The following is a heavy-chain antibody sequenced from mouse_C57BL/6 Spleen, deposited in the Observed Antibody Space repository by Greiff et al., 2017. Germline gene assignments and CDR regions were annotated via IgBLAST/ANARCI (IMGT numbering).Heavy chain of an antibody. J-gene: IGHJ2*01. CDR3: ARERIYYDYSFDY. V-gene: IGHV1-61*01. D-gene: IGHD2-4*01. CDR1: GYTFTSYW. CDR2: IYPSDSET. Sequence: VQLQQPGAELVRPGSSVKLSCKASGYTFTSYWMDWVKQRPGQGLEWIGNIYPSDSETHYNQKFKDKATLTVDKSSSTAYMQLSSLTSEDSAVYYCARERIYYDYSFDYWGQGTTLTVSS.